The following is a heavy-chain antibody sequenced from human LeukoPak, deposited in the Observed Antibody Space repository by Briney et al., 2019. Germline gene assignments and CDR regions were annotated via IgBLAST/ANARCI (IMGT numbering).Heavy chain of an antibody. CDR2: ISSGSSYI. D-gene: IGHD5/OR15-5a*01. Sequence: GGSLSLSWAASGFTFSSYSMNWVRQAPGKGLEWVSSISSGSSYIYYADSVKGRFTISRDNAKNSLFLQMNSLRAEDTAVYYCTSDASTSWRSDYWGQGTLVTVSS. CDR3: TSDASTSWRSDY. CDR1: GFTFSSYS. V-gene: IGHV3-21*01. J-gene: IGHJ4*02.